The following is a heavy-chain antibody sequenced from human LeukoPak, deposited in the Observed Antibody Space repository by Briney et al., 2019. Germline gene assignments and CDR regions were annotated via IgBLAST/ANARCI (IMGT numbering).Heavy chain of an antibody. V-gene: IGHV4-59*08. CDR2: ISYSGST. D-gene: IGHD6-13*01. Sequence: SETLSLTRTVSAGSISNYYWSWIRQPPGKGLEWIGYISYSGSTNYNPSLKSRVTISVDTSKNQFSLKLSSVTAADTAVYYCARLGPAAGTSFDYWGQGTLVTVSS. CDR1: AGSISNYY. CDR3: ARLGPAAGTSFDY. J-gene: IGHJ4*02.